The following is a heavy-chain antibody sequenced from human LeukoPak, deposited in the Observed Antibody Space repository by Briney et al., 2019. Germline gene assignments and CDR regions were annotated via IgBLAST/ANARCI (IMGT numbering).Heavy chain of an antibody. J-gene: IGHJ5*02. Sequence: SETLSLTCTVSGGSISSYYWSWIRQPPGKGLEWIGYIYYSGSTNYNPSLKSRVTISVDTSKNQFSLKLSSVTAADTAVYYCARDFAGCSNGTCYSRFDPWGQGTLVTVSS. D-gene: IGHD2-15*01. CDR3: ARDFAGCSNGTCYSRFDP. CDR2: IYYSGST. V-gene: IGHV4-59*01. CDR1: GGSISSYY.